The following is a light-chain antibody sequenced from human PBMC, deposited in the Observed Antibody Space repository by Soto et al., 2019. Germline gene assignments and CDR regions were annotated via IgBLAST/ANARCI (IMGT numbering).Light chain of an antibody. J-gene: IGKJ5*01. CDR2: AAS. CDR1: QGICSY. V-gene: IGKV1-9*01. Sequence: DIQITQSPSTLPASVGDRVTITCRASQGICSYLAWYQQTPGKAPKLLIYAASTLQSGVPSRFRGSGSGTDFTLSLSRLQPEDFQTYYCQQLNSYPITFGQGTRLEIK. CDR3: QQLNSYPIT.